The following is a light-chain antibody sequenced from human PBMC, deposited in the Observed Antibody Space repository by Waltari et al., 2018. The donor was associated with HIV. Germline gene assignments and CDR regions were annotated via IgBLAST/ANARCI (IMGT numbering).Light chain of an antibody. CDR2: KDR. J-gene: IGLJ2*01. CDR1: ALPKQY. Sequence: SYELTQPPSVSVSPGQTARITCSGDALPKQYAYWYQQKPGQAPVLVIYKDRERPSGIPERFSVSSSGTTVTLTISGVQAEDEADYYCQSADSSGTNVVFGGGTKLTVL. V-gene: IGLV3-25*03. CDR3: QSADSSGTNVV.